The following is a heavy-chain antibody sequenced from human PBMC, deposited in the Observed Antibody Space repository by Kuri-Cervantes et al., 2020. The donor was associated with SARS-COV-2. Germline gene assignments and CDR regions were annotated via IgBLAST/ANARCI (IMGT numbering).Heavy chain of an antibody. CDR2: IIPIFGTA. D-gene: IGHD6-6*01. Sequence: SVKVSCKASGGTFSSYAISWVRQAPGQGLEWMGGIIPIFGTANYAQKFQGRATITADKSTSTAYMELSSLRSEDTAVYYCARVLYSSLSFFDYWGQGTLVTVSS. CDR3: ARVLYSSLSFFDY. V-gene: IGHV1-69*06. J-gene: IGHJ4*02. CDR1: GGTFSSYA.